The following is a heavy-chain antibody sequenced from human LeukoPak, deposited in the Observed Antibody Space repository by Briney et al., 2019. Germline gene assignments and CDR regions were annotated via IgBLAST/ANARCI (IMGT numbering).Heavy chain of an antibody. D-gene: IGHD3-16*01. CDR3: SSYAEDYVWGSYPHGCAFDI. CDR1: GFTVSTNY. V-gene: IGHV3-66*01. J-gene: IGHJ3*02. CDR2: IYSGGTT. Sequence: GGSLRLSCAASGFTVSTNYMSWVRQAPGKGLEWVSVIYSGGTTYYAGSVKGRFTISRDNSKNTLYLQMNSLRAEDTAVYYCSSYAEDYVWGSYPHGCAFDIWGQGTMVTVSS.